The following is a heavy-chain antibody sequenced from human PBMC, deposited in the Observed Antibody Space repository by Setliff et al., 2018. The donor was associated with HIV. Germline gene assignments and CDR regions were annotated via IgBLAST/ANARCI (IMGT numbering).Heavy chain of an antibody. CDR2: ISPYNGNT. D-gene: IGHD3-9*01. V-gene: IGHV1-18*01. J-gene: IGHJ4*02. CDR1: GYSFASYD. CDR3: ARANYDILTAFEGEWDY. Sequence: ASVKVSCKVSGYSFASYDITWVRQAPGQGLEWMGWISPYNGNTNYAQKLQGRVTMTTDTSTSTAYMELRSLRSDDTAVYYCARANYDILTAFEGEWDYWGQGTLVTVSS.